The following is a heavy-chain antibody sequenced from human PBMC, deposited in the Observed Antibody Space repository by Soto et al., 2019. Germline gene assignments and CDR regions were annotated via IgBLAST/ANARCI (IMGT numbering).Heavy chain of an antibody. CDR2: IWNDGSNE. CDR3: ARDQTDSGGYSDS. CDR1: GFTFSSYG. D-gene: IGHD3-22*01. Sequence: GESLKISCEASGFTFSSYGMHWVRQAPGKGLEWVAIIWNDGSNEYYADSVKGRFTISRDNSKNTLYLQVSNLRAEDTAVYFCARDQTDSGGYSDSWGQGT. V-gene: IGHV3-33*01. J-gene: IGHJ4*02.